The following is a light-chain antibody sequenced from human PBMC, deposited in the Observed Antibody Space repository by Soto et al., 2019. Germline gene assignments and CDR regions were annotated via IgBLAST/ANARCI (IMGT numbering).Light chain of an antibody. J-gene: IGKJ2*01. Sequence: IGLTQSPGTLSLSPGERATLSCRASQRVSSSYLAWYQQKPGQAPRLLIYGAYNRSTGIPDRFSGSGSGTDFTLTISRLEPVDFAVYFCQQYDTSPPMYTFGQGTKLEIK. V-gene: IGKV3-20*01. CDR2: GAY. CDR1: QRVSSSY. CDR3: QQYDTSPPMYT.